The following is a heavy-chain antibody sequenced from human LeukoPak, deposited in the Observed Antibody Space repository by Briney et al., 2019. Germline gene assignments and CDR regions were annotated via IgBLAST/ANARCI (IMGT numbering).Heavy chain of an antibody. J-gene: IGHJ1*01. D-gene: IGHD3-3*01. CDR3: ARRSSYSYFQH. Sequence: SETLSLTCAVYGGSFSGYYWSWIRQPPGKGLEWIGEINHSGSTNYNPSLKSRVTISVDTSKNQFSLKLSSVTPADTAVYYCARRSSYSYFQHWGQGTLVTVSS. CDR1: GGSFSGYY. V-gene: IGHV4-34*01. CDR2: INHSGST.